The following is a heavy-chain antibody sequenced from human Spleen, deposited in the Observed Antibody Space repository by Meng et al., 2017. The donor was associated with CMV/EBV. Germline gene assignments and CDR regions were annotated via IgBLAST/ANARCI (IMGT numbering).Heavy chain of an antibody. D-gene: IGHD4-11*01. CDR1: GFTFSSYA. V-gene: IGHV3-30*04. CDR3: ARERSTVIGPYFDY. J-gene: IGHJ4*02. CDR2: ISFDGSNK. Sequence: GESLKISCAASGFTFSSYALHWVRQAPGKGLEWVAVISFDGSNKYYIDSVKGRFTISRDNSKNTLYLQMNSLRAEDTAVYYCARERSTVIGPYFDYWGQGTLVTVSS.